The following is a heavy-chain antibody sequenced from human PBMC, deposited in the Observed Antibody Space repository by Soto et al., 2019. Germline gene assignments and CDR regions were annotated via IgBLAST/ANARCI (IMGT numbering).Heavy chain of an antibody. CDR1: GGSISSGSYY. D-gene: IGHD1-7*01. Sequence: QVQLQESGPGLVKPSQTLSLTCTVSGGSISSGSYYWSWIRQHPGKGLEWIGYIYYSGSTYYNPSLKSRVTISVDTSKNQFSLKLSTVTAADTAVYYCARLPGDWNYSYFDYWGQGTLVTVSS. CDR3: ARLPGDWNYSYFDY. CDR2: IYYSGST. J-gene: IGHJ4*02. V-gene: IGHV4-31*03.